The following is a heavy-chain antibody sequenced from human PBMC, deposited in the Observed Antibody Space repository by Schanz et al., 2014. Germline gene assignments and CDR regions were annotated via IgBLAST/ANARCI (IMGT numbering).Heavy chain of an antibody. J-gene: IGHJ2*01. CDR3: AKGQGAVINNWYFDL. V-gene: IGHV3-33*06. CDR2: IWYDGSNK. CDR1: GFTFSKYG. Sequence: QVQLVESGGGVVQPGRSLRLSCAASGFTFSKYGMHWVRQAPGKGLEWVAVIWYDGSNKDYADSVKGRFTISRDNSINTLSLQMNSLSADDTAVYYCAKGQGAVINNWYFDLWGRGTLVTVSS. D-gene: IGHD2-21*01.